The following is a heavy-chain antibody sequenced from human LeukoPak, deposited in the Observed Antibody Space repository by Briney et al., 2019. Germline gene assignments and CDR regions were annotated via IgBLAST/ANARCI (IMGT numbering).Heavy chain of an antibody. Sequence: SETLSLTCTVSGGSISSDDSYWSWIRQPAGKGLEWIGRIYTSGSTDYNPSLKSRVTISLDTSKNQFSLKLSSVTAADTAVYYCARVFLGRITMVRGELINWFDPWGQGTLVTVSS. CDR2: IYTSGST. J-gene: IGHJ5*02. D-gene: IGHD3-10*01. V-gene: IGHV4-61*02. CDR3: ARVFLGRITMVRGELINWFDP. CDR1: GGSISSDDSY.